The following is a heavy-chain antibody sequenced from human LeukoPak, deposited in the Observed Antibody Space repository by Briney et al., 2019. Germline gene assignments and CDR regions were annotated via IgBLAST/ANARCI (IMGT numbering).Heavy chain of an antibody. J-gene: IGHJ5*02. CDR1: GYTFTGYY. V-gene: IGHV1-2*06. Sequence: GASVKVSCKASGYTFTGYYMHWVRQAPGQGLEWMGRINPNSGGTNYAQKFQGRVPMTRDTSISTAYMELSRLRSDDTAVYYCAPEPMVRGVITSPSYNWFDPWGQGTLVTVSS. CDR3: APEPMVRGVITSPSYNWFDP. CDR2: INPNSGGT. D-gene: IGHD3-10*01.